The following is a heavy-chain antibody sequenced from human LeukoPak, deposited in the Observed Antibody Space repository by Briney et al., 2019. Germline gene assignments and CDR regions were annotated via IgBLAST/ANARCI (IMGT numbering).Heavy chain of an antibody. D-gene: IGHD3-10*01. V-gene: IGHV3-23*01. CDR1: GFTFSSYA. J-gene: IGHJ4*02. CDR3: AKDADPSRAQGGSGSFGY. Sequence: AGGSLRLSCAASGFTFSSYAMSWVRQAPGKGLEWVSAISGSGGSTYYADSVKGRFTISRDNSKNTLYLQMNSLRAEDTAVYYCAKDADPSRAQGGSGSFGYWGQGTLVTVSS. CDR2: ISGSGGST.